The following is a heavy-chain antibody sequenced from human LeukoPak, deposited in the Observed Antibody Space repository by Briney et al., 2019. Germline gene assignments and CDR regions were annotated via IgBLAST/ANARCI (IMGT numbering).Heavy chain of an antibody. D-gene: IGHD3-22*01. CDR1: GFTFSSYS. Sequence: PGRSLRLSCAASGFTFSSYSMNWVRQAPGEGLEWVSSISSSSSYIYYADSVKGRFTISRDNAKNSLYLQMNSLRAEDTAVYYCARDYYYDSSGYYPQYFDYWGQGTLVTVSS. V-gene: IGHV3-21*01. CDR3: ARDYYYDSSGYYPQYFDY. CDR2: ISSSSSYI. J-gene: IGHJ4*02.